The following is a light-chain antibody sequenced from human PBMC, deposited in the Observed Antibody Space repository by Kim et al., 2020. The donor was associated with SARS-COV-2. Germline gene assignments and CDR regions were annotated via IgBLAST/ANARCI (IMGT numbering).Light chain of an antibody. Sequence: TDKTARITCSGDALPNQYAYWFQQKPGQAPVLVIYEDTERPSGIPERFSGSPSGTTVTLTISGVQAEDEADYYCQSSDSSDTFWVFGGGTQLTVL. CDR3: QSSDSSDTFWV. J-gene: IGLJ3*02. V-gene: IGLV3-25*03. CDR1: ALPNQY. CDR2: EDT.